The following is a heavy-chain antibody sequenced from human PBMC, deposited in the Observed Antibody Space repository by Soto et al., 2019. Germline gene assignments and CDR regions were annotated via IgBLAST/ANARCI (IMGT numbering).Heavy chain of an antibody. CDR1: WVTFVSLG. J-gene: IGHJ4*02. CDR2: ISYDGSNK. CDR3: AKAQTRGDSRASPTAIDY. V-gene: IGHV3-30*18. Sequence: WGSLRLRCGAAWVTFVSLGGRWVRQAPGKGLEWVAVISYDGSNKYYADSVKGRFTISRDNSKNTLYLQMNSLRAEDTAVYYCAKAQTRGDSRASPTAIDYWGQGTLVTVSS. D-gene: IGHD3-22*01.